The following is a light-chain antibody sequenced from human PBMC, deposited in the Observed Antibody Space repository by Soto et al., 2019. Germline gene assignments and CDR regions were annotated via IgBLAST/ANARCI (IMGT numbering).Light chain of an antibody. J-gene: IGKJ3*01. Sequence: VVTHSPDILSFSPGDRATRSCRASQRDSSDFTVWSQQKPRLPPRLLIYGAPSRATRIPDRFSGSGSGADFTLTISRLEPEYFAVYYCQQYTATPFTSPPGPMVD. V-gene: IGKV3-20*01. CDR3: QQYTATPFT. CDR2: GAP. CDR1: QRDSSDF.